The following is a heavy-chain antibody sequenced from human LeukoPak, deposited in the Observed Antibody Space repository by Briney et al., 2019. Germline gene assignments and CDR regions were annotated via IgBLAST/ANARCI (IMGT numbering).Heavy chain of an antibody. Sequence: PSETLSLTCTVSGGSISSSSYYWGWIRQPPGKGLEWIGSIYYSGSTYYNPSLKSRVTISVDTSNNQFSLKLNSVTAADTAVYYRAKYSSGWYGFVSDAFDIWGQGTMVTVSS. J-gene: IGHJ3*02. V-gene: IGHV4-39*01. D-gene: IGHD6-19*01. CDR2: IYYSGST. CDR3: AKYSSGWYGFVSDAFDI. CDR1: GGSISSSSYY.